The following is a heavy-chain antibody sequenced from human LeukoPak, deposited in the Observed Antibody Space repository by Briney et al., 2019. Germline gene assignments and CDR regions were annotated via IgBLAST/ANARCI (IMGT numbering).Heavy chain of an antibody. J-gene: IGHJ5*02. CDR3: ARDQRGYYDFWRGNLYNWFDP. D-gene: IGHD3-3*01. V-gene: IGHV1-2*02. Sequence: GASVKVSCTASGYTFTPYYMHWVRQAPGHGLEWMGWINPNSGGTNYAQKFQGRVTMTRDTSISTAYMELSRLRSHDTAPYYSARDQRGYYDFWRGNLYNWFDPWGQGTLVTVSS. CDR2: INPNSGGT. CDR1: GYTFTPYY.